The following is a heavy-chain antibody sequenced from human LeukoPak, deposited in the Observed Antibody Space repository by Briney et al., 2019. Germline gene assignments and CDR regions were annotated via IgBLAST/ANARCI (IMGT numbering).Heavy chain of an antibody. Sequence: GGSVRLSCAASKFTFSVYWMSWGRQAPGKGLEWVANINQDGSEKYYVDSVKGRFSISRDNAKNSLFLQMNSLRDEDTAVYFCARSHRSFSSGSGDYWGQGTLVSVSS. V-gene: IGHV3-7*05. CDR3: ARSHRSFSSGSGDY. CDR1: KFTFSVYW. D-gene: IGHD3-10*01. CDR2: INQDGSEK. J-gene: IGHJ4*02.